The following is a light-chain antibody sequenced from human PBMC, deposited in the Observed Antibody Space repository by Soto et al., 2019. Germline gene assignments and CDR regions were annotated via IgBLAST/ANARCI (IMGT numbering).Light chain of an antibody. V-gene: IGKV1-5*01. J-gene: IGKJ5*01. Sequence: DIQMTQSPSTLSASVGDRVTITCRASQSISSWLAWYQQKPGKAPKLLIYDASSLESGVPSRFSGSGSGTEFTLTISSLQPDDFATYYCQQYNSYSSLVTFGQGTRLEIK. CDR1: QSISSW. CDR2: DAS. CDR3: QQYNSYSSLVT.